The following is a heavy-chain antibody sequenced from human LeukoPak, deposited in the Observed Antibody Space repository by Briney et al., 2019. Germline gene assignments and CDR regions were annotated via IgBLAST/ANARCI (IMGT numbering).Heavy chain of an antibody. V-gene: IGHV1-18*01. CDR2: ISAYNGDS. CDR3: ARLIPQRWELPGKWFDP. Sequence: ASVKVSCKASGYTFTNYGISWVRQAPGQGLEWMGWISAYNGDSNYAQNLQGRLTMTTDTSTNTAYIELRSLRSDDTAVYYCARLIPQRWELPGKWFDPWGQGTLVTVSS. CDR1: GYTFTNYG. D-gene: IGHD1-26*01. J-gene: IGHJ5*02.